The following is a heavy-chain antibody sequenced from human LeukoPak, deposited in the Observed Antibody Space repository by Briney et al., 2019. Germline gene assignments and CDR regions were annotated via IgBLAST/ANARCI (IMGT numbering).Heavy chain of an antibody. CDR1: GFTFSSYE. CDR2: INSGGSTL. V-gene: IGHV3-48*03. CDR3: ARIHNLGILAHFDY. D-gene: IGHD1-1*01. J-gene: IGHJ4*02. Sequence: QPGGSLRLSCAASGFTFSSYEMNWVRQAPGKGLEWFSYINSGGSTLYYADSVKGRFTISRDNAKNSLYLQMNSLRAEDTAVYYCARIHNLGILAHFDYWGQGTLVTVSS.